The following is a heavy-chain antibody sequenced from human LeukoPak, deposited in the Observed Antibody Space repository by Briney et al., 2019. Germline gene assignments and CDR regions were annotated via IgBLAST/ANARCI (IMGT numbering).Heavy chain of an antibody. CDR3: ARDPSRGLYYFDH. CDR2: LYSGGSI. Sequence: GGSLRLSCAASGLIVSSNYMSWVRQAPAKGLEWVSALYSGGSIYYADSVKGRFTISRDNSKNMLYLQMNSLRAEDTAVYYCARDPSRGLYYFDHWGQGTLVTVSS. CDR1: GLIVSSNY. D-gene: IGHD3-10*01. V-gene: IGHV3-53*01. J-gene: IGHJ4*02.